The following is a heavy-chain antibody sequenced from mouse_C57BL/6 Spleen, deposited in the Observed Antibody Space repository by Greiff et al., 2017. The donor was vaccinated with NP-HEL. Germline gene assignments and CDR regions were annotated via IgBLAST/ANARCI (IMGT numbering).Heavy chain of an antibody. V-gene: IGHV1-26*01. D-gene: IGHD4-1*01. CDR1: GYTFTDYY. Sequence: EVQLQQSGPELVKPGASVKISCKASGYTFTDYYMNWVKQSHGKSLEWIGDINPNNGGTSYNQKFKGKATLTVDKSSSTAYMELRSLTSEDSAVYYCARDGTGGDFDYWGQGTTLTVSS. J-gene: IGHJ2*01. CDR3: ARDGTGGDFDY. CDR2: INPNNGGT.